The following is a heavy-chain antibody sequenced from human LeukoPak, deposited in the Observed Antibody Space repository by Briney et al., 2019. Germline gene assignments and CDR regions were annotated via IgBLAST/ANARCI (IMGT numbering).Heavy chain of an antibody. V-gene: IGHV1-2*02. J-gene: IGHJ4*02. CDR3: ARDLSGLYCPDY. CDR2: INPNSGGT. CDR1: GYTFTGYY. D-gene: IGHD6-19*01. Sequence: ASVKVSCKASGYTFTGYYMHWVRQAPGQGLEWMGWINPNSGGTNYAQKFQGRVTMTRDTSISTAYMELSRLRSDDTAVYYCARDLSGLYCPDYWGQGTLVTVSS.